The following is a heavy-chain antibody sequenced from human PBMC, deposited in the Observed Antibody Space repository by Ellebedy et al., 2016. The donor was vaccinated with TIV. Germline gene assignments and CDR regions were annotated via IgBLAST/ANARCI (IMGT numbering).Heavy chain of an antibody. V-gene: IGHV1-46*01. CDR3: ARNYGGETYFDY. CDR2: IHPSGGDT. D-gene: IGHD3-10*01. J-gene: IGHJ4*02. CDR1: GYTFTTYY. Sequence: AASVKVSCKAFGYTFTTYYVHWVRQAPGQGLEWLGLIHPSGGDTSYAQNFQGRVTVTRDTSTSTVYMEVRSLKSEDTAVYYCARNYGGETYFDYWGQGTPVTVSS.